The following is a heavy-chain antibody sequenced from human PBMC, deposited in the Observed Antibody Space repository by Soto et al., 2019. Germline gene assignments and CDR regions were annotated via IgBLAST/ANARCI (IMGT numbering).Heavy chain of an antibody. Sequence: QVQLQQWGAGLLKPSETLSLTCAVYGGSFSGYQWSWIRQTPGKGLEWIGVINDRGDINYNPSLKTRVTILVDSPKGQNSLRLCSVTAADTAVYYCARGLTLWFGELSRRRGYYYYLGVWGKGTTVTVSS. CDR1: GGSFSGYQ. J-gene: IGHJ6*03. D-gene: IGHD3-10*01. CDR2: INDRGDI. V-gene: IGHV4-34*01. CDR3: ARGLTLWFGELSRRRGYYYYLGV.